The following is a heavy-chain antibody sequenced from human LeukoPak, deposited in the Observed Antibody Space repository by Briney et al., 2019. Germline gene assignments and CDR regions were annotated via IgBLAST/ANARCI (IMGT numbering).Heavy chain of an antibody. Sequence: GGSLRLSCVVSGFTFSSYAMSWVRQAPGKGLEWVSAISGGGSGTYYADSVKGRFTISRDNSKNTLYLQMNSLRAEDTAVYYCAKVLSGWYRGNDYWGQGTLVTVSS. D-gene: IGHD6-19*01. CDR3: AKVLSGWYRGNDY. V-gene: IGHV3-23*01. J-gene: IGHJ4*02. CDR2: ISGGGSGT. CDR1: GFTFSSYA.